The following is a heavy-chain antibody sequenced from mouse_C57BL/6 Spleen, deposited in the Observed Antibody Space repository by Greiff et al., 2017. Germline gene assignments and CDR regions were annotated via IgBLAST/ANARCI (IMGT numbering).Heavy chain of an antibody. Sequence: EVMLVESGPGMVKPSQSLSLTCTVTGYSITSGYDWHWIRHFPGNKLEWMGYISYSGSTNYNPSLKSRISITHDTSKNHFFLKLNSVTTEDTATYYCARGGSGYFFDYWGQGTTLTVSS. CDR1: GYSITSGYD. V-gene: IGHV3-1*01. D-gene: IGHD3-2*02. CDR3: ARGGSGYFFDY. J-gene: IGHJ2*01. CDR2: ISYSGST.